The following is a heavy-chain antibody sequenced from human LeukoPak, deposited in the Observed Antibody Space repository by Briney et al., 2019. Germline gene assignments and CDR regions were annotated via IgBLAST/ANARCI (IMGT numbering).Heavy chain of an antibody. CDR1: GGTFSSYA. D-gene: IGHD2-2*01. CDR2: IIPIFGTA. V-gene: IGHV1-69*13. J-gene: IGHJ6*02. Sequence: SVTVSCKASGGTFSSYAISWVRQAPGQGLKWMGGIIPIFGTANYAQKFQGRVTITADESTSTAYMELSSLRSEDTAVYYCARAGYQLQLERHYYGMDVWGQGTTVTVSS. CDR3: ARAGYQLQLERHYYGMDV.